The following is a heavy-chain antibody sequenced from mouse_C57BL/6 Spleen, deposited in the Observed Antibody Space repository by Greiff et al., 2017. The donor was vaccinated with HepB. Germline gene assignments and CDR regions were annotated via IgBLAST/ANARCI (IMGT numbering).Heavy chain of an antibody. Sequence: EVKLQESGPGLVKPSQSLSLTCSVTGYSITSGYYWNWIRQFPGNKLEWMGYISYDGSNNYNPSLKNRISITRDTSKNQFFLKLNSVTTEDTATYYCARVLYSNYAYIDYWGQGTTLTVSS. V-gene: IGHV3-6*01. CDR2: ISYDGSN. CDR3: ARVLYSNYAYIDY. J-gene: IGHJ2*01. D-gene: IGHD2-5*01. CDR1: GYSITSGYY.